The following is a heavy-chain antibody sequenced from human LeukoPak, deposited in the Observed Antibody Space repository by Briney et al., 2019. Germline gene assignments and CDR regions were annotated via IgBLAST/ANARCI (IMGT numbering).Heavy chain of an antibody. V-gene: IGHV3-9*01. CDR3: AQALRYFDWLLNDAFDI. Sequence: GGSLRLSCAASGFTFDDYAMHWVRQAPGKGLEWVSGISWNSGSIGYADSVKGRFTISRDNAKNSLYLQMNSLRAEDTALYYCAQALRYFDWLLNDAFDIWGQGTMVTVSS. CDR2: ISWNSGSI. J-gene: IGHJ3*02. CDR1: GFTFDDYA. D-gene: IGHD3-9*01.